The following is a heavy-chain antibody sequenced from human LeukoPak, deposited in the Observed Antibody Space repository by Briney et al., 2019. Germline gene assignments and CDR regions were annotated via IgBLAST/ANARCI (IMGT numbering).Heavy chain of an antibody. J-gene: IGHJ4*02. CDR3: AKTSVSSGWPELFDF. CDR1: EFTFDSYA. Sequence: GGSLRLSCAASEFTFDSYAMNWVRQAPGKGLEWVSAISGSGANTYYANSVEGRFTISRDNSKSTLFLQMDSLRAEDTAIYYCAKTSVSSGWPELFDFWGQGTLVTVSS. V-gene: IGHV3-23*01. CDR2: ISGSGANT. D-gene: IGHD6-19*01.